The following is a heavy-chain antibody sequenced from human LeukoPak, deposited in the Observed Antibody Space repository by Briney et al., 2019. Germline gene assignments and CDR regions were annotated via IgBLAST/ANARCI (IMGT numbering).Heavy chain of an antibody. V-gene: IGHV1-2*02. D-gene: IGHD4-11*01. J-gene: IGHJ3*02. Sequence: PMASVKVSCKASGYTFTGYYMHWVRQAPGQGLEWMGWINPNSGGTNYAQKFQGRVTMTRDTSISTAYMELRSLRSDDTAVYYCARVGGRGATVTPDNAFDIWGQGTMVTVSS. CDR3: ARVGGRGATVTPDNAFDI. CDR2: INPNSGGT. CDR1: GYTFTGYY.